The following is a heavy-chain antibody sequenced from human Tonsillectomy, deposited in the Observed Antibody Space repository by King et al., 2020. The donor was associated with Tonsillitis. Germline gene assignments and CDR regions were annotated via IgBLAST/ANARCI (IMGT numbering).Heavy chain of an antibody. J-gene: IGHJ6*02. D-gene: IGHD3-10*01. Sequence: VQLVESGGGLVKPGGSLRLSCAASGFTFSSYSMNWVCQAPGKGLEWVSSISSSSSYIYYADSVKGRFTISRDNAKNSLYLQMNSLRAEDTAVYYCARDTVLLWFGESLYYYYYGMDVWGQGTTVTVSS. V-gene: IGHV3-21*01. CDR1: GFTFSSYS. CDR2: ISSSSSYI. CDR3: ARDTVLLWFGESLYYYYYGMDV.